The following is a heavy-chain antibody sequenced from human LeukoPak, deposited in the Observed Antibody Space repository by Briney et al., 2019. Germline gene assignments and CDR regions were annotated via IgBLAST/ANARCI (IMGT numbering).Heavy chain of an antibody. J-gene: IGHJ3*02. Sequence: SETLSLTCTVSGDSISSYYWSWIRQPPVKGPEWIGYIYHSGSTNYNPSLKSRVTISADTSKDQFSLKLASVTAADTAVYYCARSSGWLTDAFDIWGQGTMVTVSS. CDR2: IYHSGST. V-gene: IGHV4-59*01. CDR1: GDSISSYY. D-gene: IGHD6-19*01. CDR3: ARSSGWLTDAFDI.